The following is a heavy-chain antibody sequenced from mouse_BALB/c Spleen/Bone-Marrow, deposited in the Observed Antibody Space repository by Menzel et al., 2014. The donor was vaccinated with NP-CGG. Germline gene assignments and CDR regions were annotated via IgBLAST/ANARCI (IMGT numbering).Heavy chain of an antibody. CDR2: IAPGSDNT. CDR3: ARSPMITESYAMDY. V-gene: IGHV1S41*01. D-gene: IGHD2-4*01. Sequence: DLVKPGASVKLSCKASGYTFTSYWINWIKQRPGQGLEWIGRIAPGSDNTYYNEMFKGKATLTVDTSSSTAYIQLSSLSSEDSHVYFCARSPMITESYAMDYWGQGTSVTVSS. J-gene: IGHJ4*01. CDR1: GYTFTSYW.